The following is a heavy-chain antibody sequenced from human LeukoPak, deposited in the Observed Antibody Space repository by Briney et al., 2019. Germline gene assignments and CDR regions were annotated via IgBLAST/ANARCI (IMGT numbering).Heavy chain of an antibody. Sequence: SETLFLTCTVSGGSISSYYWSWIRQPPGKGLGWIGYIYYSGSTNYNPSLKSRVTISVDTSKNQFSLKLSSVTAADTAAYYCARGLGQLGRYYFDYWGQGTLVTVSS. J-gene: IGHJ4*02. CDR1: GGSISSYY. V-gene: IGHV4-59*01. CDR2: IYYSGST. D-gene: IGHD6-13*01. CDR3: ARGLGQLGRYYFDY.